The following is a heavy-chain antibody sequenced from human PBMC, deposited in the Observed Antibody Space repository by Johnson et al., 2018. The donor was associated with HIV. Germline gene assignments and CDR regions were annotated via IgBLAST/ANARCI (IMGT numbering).Heavy chain of an antibody. CDR2: ISGGEDDT. V-gene: IGHV3-23*04. Sequence: EVQLVESGGGLVQPGGSLRLSCAASGFSFIDYAMIWVRQAPGKGLEWVSFISGGEDDTYYADSVKGRFTISRDNSKTTLYLQMNSLRDEDTAVYYCANSLLLDAFNIWGQGTMVTVSS. CDR3: ANSLLLDAFNI. J-gene: IGHJ3*02. CDR1: GFSFIDYA.